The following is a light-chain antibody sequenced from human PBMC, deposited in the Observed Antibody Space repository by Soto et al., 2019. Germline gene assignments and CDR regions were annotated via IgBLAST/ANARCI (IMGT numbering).Light chain of an antibody. Sequence: DVVITQSPLSVPVTLGQPASMSCRSSQSLVYSDGNTYLNWFQQRPGQAPRLLIYGASNRATGIPDRFSGSGSGTDFTLTISRLEPEDFAVYYCKQYGSSGKFGQGAKVDIK. CDR2: GAS. CDR3: KQYGSSGK. J-gene: IGKJ1*01. V-gene: IGKV2-30*01. CDR1: QSLVYSDGNTY.